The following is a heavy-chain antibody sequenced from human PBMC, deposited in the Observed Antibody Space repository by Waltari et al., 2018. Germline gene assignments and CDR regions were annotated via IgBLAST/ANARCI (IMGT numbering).Heavy chain of an antibody. J-gene: IGHJ4*02. Sequence: EVQLLESGGGLVQPGGSLRLSCAASGFTFSSYAMSWVRQAPGKGLEWVSAISGSGGSTYYADSVKGRFTISRDNSKNTLYLQMNSLRAEDTAVYYCAKSGDSSGYYRYYFDYWGQGTLVTVSS. D-gene: IGHD3-22*01. CDR1: GFTFSSYA. CDR2: ISGSGGST. CDR3: AKSGDSSGYYRYYFDY. V-gene: IGHV3-23*01.